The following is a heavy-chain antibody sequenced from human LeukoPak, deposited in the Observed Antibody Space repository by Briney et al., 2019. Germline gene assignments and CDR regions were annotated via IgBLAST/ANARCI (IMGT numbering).Heavy chain of an antibody. V-gene: IGHV3-73*01. CDR3: TRDRGTYNWFDP. CDR2: IDKKDNLYAT. D-gene: IGHD2-15*01. J-gene: IGHJ5*02. CDR1: GFTFSGSA. Sequence: GGSLKLSCVASGFTFSGSAVHWVRQSSGKGLEWVGHIDKKDNLYATAYAESVKGRFTISRDDSKDTAFLHMDSLKTEDTALYYCTRDRGTYNWFDPWGQGTLVTVSS.